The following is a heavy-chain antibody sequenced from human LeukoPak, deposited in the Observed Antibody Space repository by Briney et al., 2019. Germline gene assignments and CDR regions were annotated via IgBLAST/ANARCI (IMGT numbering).Heavy chain of an antibody. CDR2: INPNSGGT. D-gene: IGHD6-19*01. V-gene: IGHV1-2*02. Sequence: ASVTVSCKASGYTFTGYYMHWVRQAPGQGLEWMGWINPNSGGTNYAQKFQGRVTITRDTSISTAYMELSRLRSDDTAVFYCATSSGWKSNIDYWGQGTLVTVSS. J-gene: IGHJ4*02. CDR3: ATSSGWKSNIDY. CDR1: GYTFTGYY.